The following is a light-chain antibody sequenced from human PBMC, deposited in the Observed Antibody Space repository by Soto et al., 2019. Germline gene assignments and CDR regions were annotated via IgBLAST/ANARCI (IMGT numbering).Light chain of an antibody. CDR2: EVS. V-gene: IGLV2-14*01. CDR3: SSYTNTFSHDV. J-gene: IGLJ1*01. Sequence: QSALTQPASVSGSPGQSITISCTGTSNDVGGYNYVSWYQQHPGKAPKLMVYEVSNRPSGVSHRFSGSKSGNTASLTISGLQAEDEADYYCSSYTNTFSHDVFGAGTKLTVL. CDR1: SNDVGGYNY.